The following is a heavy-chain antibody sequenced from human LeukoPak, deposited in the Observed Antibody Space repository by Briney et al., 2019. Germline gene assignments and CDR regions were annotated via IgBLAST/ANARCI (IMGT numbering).Heavy chain of an antibody. V-gene: IGHV4-4*07. CDR1: GGPISSYY. Sequence: SETLSLTCTVSGGPISSYYWSWIRQPAGKGLEWIGRIYTSGSTNYNPSLKSRVTMSVDTSKNQFSLKLSSVTAADTAVYYCAREEGREEYSSGWYIDYWGQGTLVTVSS. D-gene: IGHD6-19*01. CDR2: IYTSGST. CDR3: AREEGREEYSSGWYIDY. J-gene: IGHJ4*02.